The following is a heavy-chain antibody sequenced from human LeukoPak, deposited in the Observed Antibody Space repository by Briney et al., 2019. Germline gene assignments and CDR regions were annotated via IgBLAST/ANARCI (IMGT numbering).Heavy chain of an antibody. CDR1: GFTFSDYY. J-gene: IGHJ5*02. D-gene: IGHD3-22*01. V-gene: IGHV3-7*01. CDR2: IRQDGSQK. CDR3: ARDLGQYYDTSDNWFDP. Sequence: GGSLRLSCAASGFTFSDYYMSWIRQAPGKGLEWVATIRQDGSQKYYVDSVKGRFTISRDNAKNSLYLQMNSLRAEDTAVYYCARDLGQYYDTSDNWFDPWGQGTLVTVSS.